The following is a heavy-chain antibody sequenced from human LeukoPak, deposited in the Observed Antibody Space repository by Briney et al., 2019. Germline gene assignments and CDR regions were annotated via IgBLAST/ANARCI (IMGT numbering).Heavy chain of an antibody. CDR2: INPNSGGT. J-gene: IGHJ3*02. CDR3: ARHRGGGDDAFDI. CDR1: GYTFTGYY. D-gene: IGHD4-23*01. Sequence: GASVKVSCKASGYTFTGYYMHWVRQAPGQGLEWMGWINPNSGGTNYAQKFQGRVTMTRDTSISTAYMELRSLRSDDTAVYYCARHRGGGDDAFDIWGQGTMVTVSS. V-gene: IGHV1-2*02.